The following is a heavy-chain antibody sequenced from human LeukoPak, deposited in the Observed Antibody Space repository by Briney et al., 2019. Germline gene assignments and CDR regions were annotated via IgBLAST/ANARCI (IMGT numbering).Heavy chain of an antibody. CDR3: SGRMVRGISRITFRAWFEP. D-gene: IGHD3-10*01. CDR1: GGSISSYY. Sequence: SETLSLTCTVSGGSISSYYWSWIRQPPGKGLEWIGYIYYSGSTNYNPSLKSRVTISVDTSKNQFSLKLSSVTAADTAVYYCSGRMVRGISRITFRAWFEPLGPGTLVTVSS. V-gene: IGHV4-59*08. CDR2: IYYSGST. J-gene: IGHJ5*02.